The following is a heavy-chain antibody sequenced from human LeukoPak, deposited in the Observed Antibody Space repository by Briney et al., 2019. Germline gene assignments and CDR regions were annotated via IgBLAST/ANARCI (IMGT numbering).Heavy chain of an antibody. CDR3: ARQYYYDSSGYHDAFDI. V-gene: IGHV3-23*01. Sequence: GGSLRLSCAASGFTFSSYAMRWVRQAPGKGLEWVSGISGSGDSTYYADSVKGRFTISRDTSKNTLYLQMNSLRAEDTAVYYCARQYYYDSSGYHDAFDIWGQGTMVTVSS. CDR1: GFTFSSYA. J-gene: IGHJ3*02. CDR2: ISGSGDST. D-gene: IGHD3-22*01.